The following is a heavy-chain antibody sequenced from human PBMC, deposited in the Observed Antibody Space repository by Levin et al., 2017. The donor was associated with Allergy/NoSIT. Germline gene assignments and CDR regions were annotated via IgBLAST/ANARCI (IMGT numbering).Heavy chain of an antibody. D-gene: IGHD3-3*01. CDR2: ITWDGRST. J-gene: IGHJ4*02. V-gene: IGHV3-43*01. CDR1: GFPITDYT. Sequence: GGSLRLSCAVSGFPITDYTMHWVRQRPGKGLEWVSLITWDGRSTYYEDSVKGRFTISRDPRKDFLYLQMNSLRTEDTALYYCARDSLYNDFWSGHFEYWGQGSLVTVSS. CDR3: ARDSLYNDFWSGHFEY.